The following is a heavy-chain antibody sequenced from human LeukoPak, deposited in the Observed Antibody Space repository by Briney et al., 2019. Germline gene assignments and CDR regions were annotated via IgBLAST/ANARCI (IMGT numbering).Heavy chain of an antibody. J-gene: IGHJ4*02. CDR1: GFTFSSYG. V-gene: IGHV3-30*02. CDR2: IRYDGSNK. CDR3: ARDLMSVYGDPY. D-gene: IGHD5/OR15-5a*01. Sequence: GGSLRLSCAASGFTFSSYGMHWVRQAPGKGLEGVAFIRYDGSNKYYADSVKGRFTISRDNSKNTLYLQMNSLRAEDTAAYYCARDLMSVYGDPYWGQGTLVTVSS.